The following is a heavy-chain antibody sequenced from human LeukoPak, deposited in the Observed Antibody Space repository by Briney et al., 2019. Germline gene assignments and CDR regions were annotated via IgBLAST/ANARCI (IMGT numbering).Heavy chain of an antibody. CDR1: GFTFSSYA. CDR3: ARDLAREKASDYYYGMDV. D-gene: IGHD1-26*01. Sequence: PGGSLRLSCAASGFTFSSYAMHWVRQAPGKGLEWVAVISYDGSNKYYADSVKGRFTISRDNSKNTLYLQMNSLRAEDMAVYYCARDLAREKASDYYYGMDVWGQGTTVTVSS. V-gene: IGHV3-30-3*01. J-gene: IGHJ6*02. CDR2: ISYDGSNK.